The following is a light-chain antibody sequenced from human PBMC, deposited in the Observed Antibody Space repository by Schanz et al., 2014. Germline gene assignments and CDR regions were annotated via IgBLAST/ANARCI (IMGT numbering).Light chain of an antibody. Sequence: EIVMTQSPATLSLSPGERATLSCRASQTVNINYLAWYQQKPGQAPRLLIYDTSNRATGIPARFSGSGSGTDFTLTISSLEPEDFAVYFCHQYGDSPRTVGQGAKVEI. CDR1: QTVNINY. CDR3: HQYGDSPRT. J-gene: IGKJ1*01. V-gene: IGKV3-20*01. CDR2: DTS.